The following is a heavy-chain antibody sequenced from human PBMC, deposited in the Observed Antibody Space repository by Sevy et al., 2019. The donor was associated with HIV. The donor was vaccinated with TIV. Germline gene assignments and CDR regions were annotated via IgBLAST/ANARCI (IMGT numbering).Heavy chain of an antibody. J-gene: IGHJ4*02. CDR3: AGGGRSGDY. CDR2: IKQDGSEK. Sequence: GGYLRLSCAVSGFTFNSYWMSWVRQAPGKRLEWMANIKQDGSEKYYVDSVRGRFTISRDNAKNSLYLQMNSLRVDDTAVHYWAGGGRSGDYWGQGTLVTVSS. D-gene: IGHD3-10*01. CDR1: GFTFNSYW. V-gene: IGHV3-7*03.